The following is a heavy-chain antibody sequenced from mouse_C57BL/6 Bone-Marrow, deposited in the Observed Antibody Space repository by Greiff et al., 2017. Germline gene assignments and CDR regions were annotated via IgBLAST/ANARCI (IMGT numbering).Heavy chain of an antibody. CDR2: IYPRSGTT. V-gene: IGHV1-81*01. Sequence: QVQLQQSGAELARPGASVKLSCKASGYTFTSYGISWVKQRTGQGLEWIGEIYPRSGTTYYNEKFKGKATLTADKSSSTAYMELRSLTSEESAVYFCARGGYSAWFAYWGQGTLVTVSA. CDR1: GYTFTSYG. D-gene: IGHD2-3*01. CDR3: ARGGYSAWFAY. J-gene: IGHJ3*01.